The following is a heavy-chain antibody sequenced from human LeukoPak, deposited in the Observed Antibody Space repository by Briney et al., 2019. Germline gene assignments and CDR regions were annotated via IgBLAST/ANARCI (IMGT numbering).Heavy chain of an antibody. V-gene: IGHV1-18*01. CDR3: ARGGTDSSSWTDY. CDR1: GYTFTSYG. D-gene: IGHD6-13*01. CDR2: ISGYNGNT. Sequence: ASVKVSCKTSGYTFTSYGFNWVRQAPGQGLEWMGWISGYNGNTNYAQKFQGRVTMTTDTSTNTAYMELRSLRSDDTAVYYCARGGTDSSSWTDYWGRGTLVTVSS. J-gene: IGHJ4*02.